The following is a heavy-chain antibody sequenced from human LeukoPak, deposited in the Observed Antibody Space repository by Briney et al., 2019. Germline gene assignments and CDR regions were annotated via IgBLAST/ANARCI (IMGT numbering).Heavy chain of an antibody. V-gene: IGHV3-48*02. J-gene: IGHJ6*02. CDR2: ISSSGGTT. D-gene: IGHD3-22*01. CDR1: GFTLNPYS. CDR3: ASRLFANYYYGMDV. Sequence: GGSLRVSCTASGFTLNPYSMNWVRQAPGKGVEWVSYISSSGGTTFYADSVKGRFTISRDNAKNSLFLQMNSLRDEDTAVYYCASRLFANYYYGMDVWGQGTTVTVSS.